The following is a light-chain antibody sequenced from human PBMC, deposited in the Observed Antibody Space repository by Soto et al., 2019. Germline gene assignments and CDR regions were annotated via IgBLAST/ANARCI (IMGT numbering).Light chain of an antibody. Sequence: DIQMTQSPFSVSASVGDRVTITCRASQGINSWLAWYQQKPGKAPKLLIHAASDLQSGVPSRFSGSGSGTDCSLTISSLQPEDFATYYCQQANSFPGTFGQGTKGEIK. J-gene: IGKJ1*01. CDR2: AAS. CDR1: QGINSW. CDR3: QQANSFPGT. V-gene: IGKV1-12*01.